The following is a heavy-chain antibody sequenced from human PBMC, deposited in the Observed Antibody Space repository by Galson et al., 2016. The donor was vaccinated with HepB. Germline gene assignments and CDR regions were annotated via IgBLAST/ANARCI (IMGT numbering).Heavy chain of an antibody. CDR2: IYYRSNWHY. CDR1: GDSVSSNSAA. V-gene: IGHV6-1*01. Sequence: CAISGDSVSSNSAAWNWIRQSPSRGLEWLGRIYYRSNWHYDYAVSVKSRFTINPDTSKNQFSLQLNSVTPEDTAVYYCARVSLITASVWTWSAVDYWGLGTPVTVSS. J-gene: IGHJ4*02. CDR3: ARVSLITASVWTWSAVDY. D-gene: IGHD6-19*01.